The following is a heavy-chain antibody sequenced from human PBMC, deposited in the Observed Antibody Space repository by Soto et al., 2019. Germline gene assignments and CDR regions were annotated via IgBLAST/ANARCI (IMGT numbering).Heavy chain of an antibody. Sequence: QVQLQQWGAGLLKPSETLSLTCAVYGGSFSGYYWSWIRQPPGKGLEWIGEINHSGSTNYNPSLKSRVTISVDTSKNQFSLKRSSVTAADTAVYYCARGRGGWSYYGMDVWGQGTTVTVSS. CDR3: ARGRGGWSYYGMDV. CDR2: INHSGST. CDR1: GGSFSGYY. J-gene: IGHJ6*02. V-gene: IGHV4-34*01. D-gene: IGHD6-19*01.